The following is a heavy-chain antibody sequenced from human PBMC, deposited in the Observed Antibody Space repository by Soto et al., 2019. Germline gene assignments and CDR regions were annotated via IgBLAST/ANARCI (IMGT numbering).Heavy chain of an antibody. CDR1: GFTFSSYA. D-gene: IGHD3-3*01. V-gene: IGHV3-23*01. J-gene: IGHJ4*02. CDR2: ISGSGGST. CDR3: AKGQANVILRFLEWNDQPFDY. Sequence: GGSLRLSCAASGFTFSSYAMSWVRQAPGKGLEWVSAISGSGGSTYYADSVKGRFTISRDNSKNTLYLQMNSLRAEDTAVYYCAKGQANVILRFLEWNDQPFDYWGQGTLVTVSS.